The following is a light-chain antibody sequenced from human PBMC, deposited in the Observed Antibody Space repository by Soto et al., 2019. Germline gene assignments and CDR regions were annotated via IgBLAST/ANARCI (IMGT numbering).Light chain of an antibody. CDR3: QHYNVFPWT. J-gene: IGKJ1*01. Sequence: DVQMTQSPSTLSAKVGDTVTITCRASQSVAGGLAWYQRKPGKAPTLLIYDASALPRGVPSRFSGSGSGTEFTLSISSLQPDDFATYYCQHYNVFPWTFGQGTKVDIK. CDR2: DAS. V-gene: IGKV1-5*01. CDR1: QSVAGG.